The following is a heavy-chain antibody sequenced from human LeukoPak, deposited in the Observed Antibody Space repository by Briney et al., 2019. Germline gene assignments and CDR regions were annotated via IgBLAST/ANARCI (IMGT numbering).Heavy chain of an antibody. Sequence: GGSLRLSWAASGFTFSIYSMNWVRQAPGKGLEWVSSISDSGSSILYADSVKGRFTISRDNAKNSLYLQMNSLRAEDTAVYYCARDVAAIAGGYMDVWGKGTTVTVSS. V-gene: IGHV3-21*01. CDR3: ARDVAAIAGGYMDV. J-gene: IGHJ6*03. D-gene: IGHD2-15*01. CDR1: GFTFSIYS. CDR2: ISDSGSSI.